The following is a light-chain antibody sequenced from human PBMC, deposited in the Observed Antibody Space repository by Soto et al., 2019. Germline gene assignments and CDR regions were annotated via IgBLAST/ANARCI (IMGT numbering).Light chain of an antibody. CDR1: QSVSSN. CDR2: GAS. CDR3: QQYNNWPPRAWT. J-gene: IGKJ1*01. Sequence: EIVMTQSPATLSVSPGERATLSCRASQSVSSNLAWYQQKPGQAPRLLIYGASTRATGIPARFSVSGSGTECTLTISSLHSEDFAVYYCQQYNNWPPRAWTFGQGTKVEIK. V-gene: IGKV3-15*01.